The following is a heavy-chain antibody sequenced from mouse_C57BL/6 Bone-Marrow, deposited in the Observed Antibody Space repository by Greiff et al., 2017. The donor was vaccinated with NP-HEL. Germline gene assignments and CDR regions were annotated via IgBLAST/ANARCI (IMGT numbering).Heavy chain of an antibody. V-gene: IGHV1-74*01. CDR3: ARLREGWYFDV. D-gene: IGHD2-4*01. CDR2: IHPSDSDT. J-gene: IGHJ1*03. CDR1: GYTFTSYW. Sequence: VQLQQPGAELVKPGASVKVSCKASGYTFTSYWMHWVKQRPGQGLEWIGRIHPSDSDTNYNQKFKGKATLTVDKSSSPAYMQLSSLTSEDSAVYYCARLREGWYFDVWGTGTTVTVSS.